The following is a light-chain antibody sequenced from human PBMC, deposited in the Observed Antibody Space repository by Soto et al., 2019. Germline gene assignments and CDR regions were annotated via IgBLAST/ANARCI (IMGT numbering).Light chain of an antibody. CDR3: CSYAGSGTLSVV. CDR2: EVN. J-gene: IGLJ2*01. CDR1: SGDVGSYNL. Sequence: QSALTQPASVSGSPGQSITISCTGTSGDVGSYNLVSWYQQHPGKAPKLVIYEVNKRPSGVSDRFSGSRFGNTASLTISGLQAKDEADYYCCSYAGSGTLSVVFGGGTKVTVL. V-gene: IGLV2-23*02.